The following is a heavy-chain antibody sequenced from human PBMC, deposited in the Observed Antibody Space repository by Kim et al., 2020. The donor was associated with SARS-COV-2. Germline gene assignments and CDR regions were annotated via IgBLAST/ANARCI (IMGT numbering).Heavy chain of an antibody. J-gene: IGHJ6*02. Sequence: LRRTLSLTCAVSGASISSNDWWTWIRQSPGKGLEYIGMISHSGATNYNPSLKSRVIISVDKSKNHFSLKLTSVTAADTAVYSCARELLLYSYAMDVWGQGTTVTVSS. CDR3: ARELLLYSYAMDV. V-gene: IGHV4-4*02. D-gene: IGHD3-22*01. CDR1: GASISSNDW. CDR2: ISHSGAT.